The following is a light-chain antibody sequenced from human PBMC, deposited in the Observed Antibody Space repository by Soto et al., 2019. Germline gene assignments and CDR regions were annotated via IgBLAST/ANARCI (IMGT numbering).Light chain of an antibody. J-gene: IGKJ5*01. CDR3: QQRSDWPIT. Sequence: EIVLTQSPATLSLSPGERATLSCRASQSVSTYLAWYQQKPGQAPRILVYDASNRATGIPARFSGSGSGTDFTLTISSLEAEDFAVYFCQQRSDWPITFGQGTRVEIK. CDR2: DAS. CDR1: QSVSTY. V-gene: IGKV3-11*01.